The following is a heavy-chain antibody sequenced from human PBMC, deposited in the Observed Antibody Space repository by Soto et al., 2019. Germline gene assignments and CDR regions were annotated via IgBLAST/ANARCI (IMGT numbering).Heavy chain of an antibody. CDR2: ISAYNGNT. CDR1: GYTFTSYG. Sequence: QVQLVQSGAEVKKPGASVKVSCKASGYTFTSYGINWVRQAPGQGLEWRGGISAYNGNTNYAQNLQSRDTMTTDTATNTAYMELRSLRSDDTAVYYCASLVQDYYDSRRWFDSWGQGTLVTVSS. CDR3: ASLVQDYYDSRRWFDS. D-gene: IGHD3-22*01. J-gene: IGHJ5*01. V-gene: IGHV1-18*01.